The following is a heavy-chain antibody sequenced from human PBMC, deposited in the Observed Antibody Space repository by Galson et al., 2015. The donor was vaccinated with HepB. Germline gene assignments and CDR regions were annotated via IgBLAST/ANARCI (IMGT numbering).Heavy chain of an antibody. V-gene: IGHV3-15*01. CDR3: TSNNFGYNSFDY. J-gene: IGHJ4*02. CDR2: IKSKTDGGTT. CDR1: GFTFSNAW. D-gene: IGHD5-18*01. Sequence: SQRLSCAASGFTFSNAWMSWVRQAPGKGLEWVGRIKSKTDGGTTDYAAPVKGRFTISRDDSKTTLYLQMDSLKTEDTAVYFCTSNNFGYNSFDYWGQGTLVTVSS.